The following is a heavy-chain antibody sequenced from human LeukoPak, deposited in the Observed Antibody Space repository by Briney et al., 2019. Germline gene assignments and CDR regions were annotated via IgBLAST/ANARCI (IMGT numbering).Heavy chain of an antibody. CDR1: GFTFSSYA. CDR2: ITRSGGGT. V-gene: IGHV3-23*01. CDR3: AKCSDRSSCYFDH. Sequence: GGSLRLSCAASGFTFSSYAMSWVRQAPGKGLEWVSTITRSGGGTYYADSVKGRFTISRDNSKNTLYLQMNSLRAEDTAVYSCAKCSDRSSCYFDHWGQGTLVTVSS. D-gene: IGHD6-13*01. J-gene: IGHJ4*02.